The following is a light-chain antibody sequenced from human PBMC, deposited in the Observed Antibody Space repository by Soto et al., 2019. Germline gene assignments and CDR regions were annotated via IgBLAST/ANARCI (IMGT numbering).Light chain of an antibody. V-gene: IGKV3-15*01. Sequence: EIVMTQSPATLSVSPGERAALSCRASQSISSNLAWYQQKRGQAPRLLIYSASTRATGIPARFSGSGSGTDFTLTISSLQSEDFAVYYCQHIDTFGGGTKVEIK. CDR2: SAS. CDR1: QSISSN. CDR3: QHIDT. J-gene: IGKJ4*01.